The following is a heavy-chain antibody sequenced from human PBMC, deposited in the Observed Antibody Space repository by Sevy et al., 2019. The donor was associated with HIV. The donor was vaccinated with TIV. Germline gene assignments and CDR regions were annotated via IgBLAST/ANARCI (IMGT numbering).Heavy chain of an antibody. D-gene: IGHD3-10*01. J-gene: IGHJ4*02. CDR1: GGSIASGDHT. CDR3: ASELVLQGYFDY. V-gene: IGHV4-30-2*01. Sequence: SETLSLTCTVSGGSIASGDHTWTWIRQPPGQALEWIGYVIHSGGTFYNPSLRSRVTISVDTSKNPFSLNLSSVTAADTAVYYCASELVLQGYFDYWGQGLLLTVSS. CDR2: VIHSGGT.